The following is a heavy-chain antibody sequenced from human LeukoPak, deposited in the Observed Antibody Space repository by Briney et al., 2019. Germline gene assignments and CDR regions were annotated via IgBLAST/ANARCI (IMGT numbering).Heavy chain of an antibody. CDR2: IIPIFGTA. CDR1: GYTLTELS. CDR3: ARPRTGRTNDAFDI. D-gene: IGHD3/OR15-3a*01. V-gene: IGHV1-69*13. J-gene: IGHJ3*02. Sequence: SVKVSCKVSGYTLTELSMHWVRQAPGQGLEWMGGIIPIFGTANYAQKFQGRVTITADESTSTAYMELSSLRSEDTAVYYCARPRTGRTNDAFDIWGQGTMVTVSS.